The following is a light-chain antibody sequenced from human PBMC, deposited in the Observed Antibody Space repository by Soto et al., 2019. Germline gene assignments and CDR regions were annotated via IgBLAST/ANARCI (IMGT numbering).Light chain of an antibody. J-gene: IGKJ5*01. CDR2: DVL. CDR3: QQYDKLPIT. V-gene: IGKV1-33*01. CDR1: QDINHY. Sequence: DIQMTQSPSSLSASVGDRVTISCQASQDINHYLNWFQQKPGKAPKLLIYDVLNLETGVPSRFSGSGSGAYFTLTISSLQPEDIATYYCQQYDKLPITFGQGTRLEIK.